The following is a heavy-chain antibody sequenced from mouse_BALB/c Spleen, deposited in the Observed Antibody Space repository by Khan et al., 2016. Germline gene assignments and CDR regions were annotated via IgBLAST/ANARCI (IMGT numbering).Heavy chain of an antibody. Sequence: VQLLESGGGLVQPGGSLKLSCAASGFDFRRYWMSWVRQAPGKGLEWIGEINPDSRTINYSPSLKDKFTISRDNAKSTLYLQMSKVRSEDTALYYCARAGYYGYLAYWGQGTLVSVSA. V-gene: IGHV4-1*02. D-gene: IGHD1-1*01. CDR3: ARAGYYGYLAY. CDR2: INPDSRTI. CDR1: GFDFRRYW. J-gene: IGHJ3*01.